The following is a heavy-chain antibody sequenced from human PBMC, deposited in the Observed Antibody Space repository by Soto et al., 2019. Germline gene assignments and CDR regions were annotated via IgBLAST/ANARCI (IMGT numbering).Heavy chain of an antibody. J-gene: IGHJ1*01. Sequence: QVQLQQWGAGLLKPSETLSLTCAVYGGSFSGYYWSWIRQPPGKGLEWLGEINHSESTNYNPSLKSRVTISVDTSKNQFSLKLSSVTAADTAVYYCARGTRVATILTYAEYFQHWGQGTLVTVSS. CDR1: GGSFSGYY. V-gene: IGHV4-34*01. D-gene: IGHD5-12*01. CDR2: INHSEST. CDR3: ARGTRVATILTYAEYFQH.